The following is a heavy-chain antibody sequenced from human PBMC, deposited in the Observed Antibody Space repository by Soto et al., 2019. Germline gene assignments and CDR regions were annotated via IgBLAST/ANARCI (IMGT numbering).Heavy chain of an antibody. Sequence: SETLSLTCTVSGGSINTFYWSWVRQPAGKGLEWIGRIFSSGSTSFNPSLESRVAMSVDTSKNHFSLNLSSVTAADTAVYYCARVDILTVYGCMDVWGQGTTVTVSS. D-gene: IGHD3-9*01. V-gene: IGHV4-4*07. CDR2: IFSSGST. J-gene: IGHJ6*02. CDR1: GGSINTFY. CDR3: ARVDILTVYGCMDV.